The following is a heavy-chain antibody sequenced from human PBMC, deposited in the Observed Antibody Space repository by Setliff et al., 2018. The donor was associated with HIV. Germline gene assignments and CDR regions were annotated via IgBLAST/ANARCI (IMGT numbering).Heavy chain of an antibody. V-gene: IGHV3-21*01. J-gene: IGHJ4*02. CDR2: IIRSSAYI. CDR3: AKDSEFFAVPERSGYIGY. CDR1: GFTFSNYD. Sequence: GVTLRLSCVASGFTFSNYDMNWVRQAPGKGQEWVSTIIRSSAYIYYSDSMECRFTISRDNPKRTLYLQTDSLRAEYTAEYYFAKDSEFFAVPERSGYIGYWGQGTPVTVSS. D-gene: IGHD5-12*01.